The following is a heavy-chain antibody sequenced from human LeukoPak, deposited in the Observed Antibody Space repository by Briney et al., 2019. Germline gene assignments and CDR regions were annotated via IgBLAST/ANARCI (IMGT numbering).Heavy chain of an antibody. D-gene: IGHD3-22*01. J-gene: IGHJ3*02. CDR3: AKASTRSFTSGYYGDAFDI. CDR1: GLTFSSYE. CDR2: ISWNSGTI. V-gene: IGHV3-9*03. Sequence: GGSLRLSCSASGLTFSSYEMNWVRQAPGKGLEWVSGISWNSGTIAYADSVKGRFTISRDNAKNSLYLQMNSLRAEDMALYYCAKASTRSFTSGYYGDAFDIWGQGTMVSVSS.